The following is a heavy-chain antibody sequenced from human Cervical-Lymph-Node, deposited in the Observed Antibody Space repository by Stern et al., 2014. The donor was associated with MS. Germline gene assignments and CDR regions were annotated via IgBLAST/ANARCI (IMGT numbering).Heavy chain of an antibody. CDR1: GCSLNNGDYY. V-gene: IGHV4-31*03. Sequence: QVQLQESGPGLVKPSQTLSLTCTVSGCSLNNGDYYWSWVRQHPGKGLEWLGYIYYSGATYYNPSLKGRPTISVDTSNRHFSLKLTSVTAADAAVYYSARELSGMYGMDVWGQGTTVTVSS. D-gene: IGHD1-1*01. CDR2: IYYSGAT. J-gene: IGHJ6*02. CDR3: ARELSGMYGMDV.